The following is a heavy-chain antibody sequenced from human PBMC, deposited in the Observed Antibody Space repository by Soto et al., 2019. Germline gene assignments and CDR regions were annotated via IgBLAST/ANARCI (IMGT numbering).Heavy chain of an antibody. CDR1: GFTFSSYA. Sequence: QVQLVESGGGVVQPGRSLRLSCAASGFTFSSYAMHLFRQSPGNGLEWVAVISYDGSNKYYADSVKGRFTTSRDNTKNTLYLHINRLRAEDTAGYYCARETYYDFWSGPYYGMDVWGQGTTVTFSS. V-gene: IGHV3-30-3*01. D-gene: IGHD3-3*01. CDR3: ARETYYDFWSGPYYGMDV. J-gene: IGHJ6*02. CDR2: ISYDGSNK.